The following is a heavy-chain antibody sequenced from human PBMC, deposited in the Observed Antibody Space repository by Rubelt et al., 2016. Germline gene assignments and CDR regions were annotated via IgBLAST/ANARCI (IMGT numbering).Heavy chain of an antibody. CDR3: ARDRAYGGIDY. CDR1: GFTFSDYW. Sequence: VQVVESGGGLVQPGGSLRLSCATSGFTFSDYWLHWVRQAPGKGMVWVSRLNSDGSSTSYADSVQGRFTISRDNAKKTLYLQMNGLRADDTAIYYCARDRAYGGIDYWGQGTLVTVPS. J-gene: IGHJ4*02. D-gene: IGHD4-23*01. CDR2: LNSDGSST. V-gene: IGHV3-74*01.